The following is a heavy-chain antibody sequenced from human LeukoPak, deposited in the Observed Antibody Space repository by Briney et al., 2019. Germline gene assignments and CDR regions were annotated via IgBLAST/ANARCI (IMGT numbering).Heavy chain of an antibody. D-gene: IGHD6-19*01. V-gene: IGHV3-20*04. J-gene: IGHJ4*02. CDR1: GFTFDDYG. Sequence: GGSLRLSCAASGFTFDDYGMSWVRQAPGKGQEWVSGINWNGGSTGYADSVKGRFTISRDNAKNSLYLQMNSLRAEDTALYYCARDVKKYSSGWYGYEPYYFDYWGQGTLVTVSS. CDR3: ARDVKKYSSGWYGYEPYYFDY. CDR2: INWNGGST.